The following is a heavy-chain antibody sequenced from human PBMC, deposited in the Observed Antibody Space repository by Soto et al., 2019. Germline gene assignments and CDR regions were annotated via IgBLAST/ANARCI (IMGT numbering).Heavy chain of an antibody. V-gene: IGHV3-30-3*01. D-gene: IGHD6-19*01. CDR1: GFTFSSYA. CDR2: ISYDGSNK. J-gene: IGHJ4*02. Sequence: QVQLVESGGGVVQPGRSLRLSCAASGFTFSSYAMHWVRQAPGKGLEWVAVISYDGSNKYYADSVKGRFTISRDNSKNTLYLQMTSRRAEDTAVYYCASALIAVATFDYWGQGTLVTVSS. CDR3: ASALIAVATFDY.